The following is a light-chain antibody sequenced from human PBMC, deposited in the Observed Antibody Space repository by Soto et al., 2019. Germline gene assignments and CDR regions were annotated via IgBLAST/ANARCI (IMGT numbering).Light chain of an antibody. J-gene: IGKJ4*01. CDR1: QSVNIY. V-gene: IGKV3D-15*01. CDR2: GAS. CDR3: QQYDDWLRLT. Sequence: EIVMTQSPATLSASPGERATLSCRASQSVNIYLAWYQQKPGQAPRLLIFGASSRATGIPARFSGSGSGTEFNLTISSLQSEDFAVYFCQQYDDWLRLTFGGGTKVEIK.